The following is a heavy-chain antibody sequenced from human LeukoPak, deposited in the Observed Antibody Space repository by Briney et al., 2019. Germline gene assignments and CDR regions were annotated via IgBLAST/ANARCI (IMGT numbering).Heavy chain of an antibody. V-gene: IGHV3-23*01. D-gene: IGHD3-10*01. CDR3: AKDLKITMVRGVINHKGDY. J-gene: IGHJ4*02. CDR2: ISGSGGST. Sequence: PGGSLRLSCAASGFTFSSYAMSWVRQAPGKGLEWVSAISGSGGSTYYADSVKGRFTISRDNSKNTLYLQMNSLRAEDTAVYYCAKDLKITMVRGVINHKGDYWGQGTLVTVSS. CDR1: GFTFSSYA.